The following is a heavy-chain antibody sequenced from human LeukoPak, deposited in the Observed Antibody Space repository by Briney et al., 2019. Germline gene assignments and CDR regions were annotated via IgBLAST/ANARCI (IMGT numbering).Heavy chain of an antibody. CDR3: ARGGSPGIVATTNPYYFDY. V-gene: IGHV4-34*01. CDR2: INHSGST. Sequence: KPSETLSLTCAVYGGSFSGYYWSWIRQPPGKGLEWIGEINHSGSTNYNPSLKSRVTISVDTSKNQFSLKLSSVTAADTAVYYCARGGSPGIVATTNPYYFDYWGQGTLVTVSS. CDR1: GGSFSGYY. J-gene: IGHJ4*02. D-gene: IGHD1-26*01.